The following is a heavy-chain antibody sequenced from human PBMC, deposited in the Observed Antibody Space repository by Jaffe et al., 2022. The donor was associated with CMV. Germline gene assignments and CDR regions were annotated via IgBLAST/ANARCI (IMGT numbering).Heavy chain of an antibody. CDR3: ARRNPFLTGPLDY. D-gene: IGHD3-9*01. Sequence: QVKLQESGPGLVKPSETLSLTCTVSGGSISSYYWTWIRQPPGKGLEWIGYIYSSGSTNYNPSLKSRVTMSVDTSKNEFSLRLNSVTAADAAVYYCARRNPFLTGPLDYWGQGTLVTVSS. V-gene: IGHV4-59*08. CDR1: GGSISSYY. CDR2: IYSSGST. J-gene: IGHJ4*02.